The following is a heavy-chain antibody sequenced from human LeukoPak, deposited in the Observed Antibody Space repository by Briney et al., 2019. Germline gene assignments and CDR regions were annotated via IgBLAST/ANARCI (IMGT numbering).Heavy chain of an antibody. D-gene: IGHD2-2*01. J-gene: IGHJ3*02. V-gene: IGHV4-30-4*01. CDR3: ARLPSSYQLLSPQGAFDI. CDR2: IYYSGST. CDR1: GGSISSGDYY. Sequence: PSETLSLTCTVSGGSISSGDYYWSWIRQPPGKGLEWTGYIYYSGSTYYNPSLKSRVTISVDTSKNQFSLKLSSVTAADTAVYYCARLPSSYQLLSPQGAFDIWGQGTMVTVSS.